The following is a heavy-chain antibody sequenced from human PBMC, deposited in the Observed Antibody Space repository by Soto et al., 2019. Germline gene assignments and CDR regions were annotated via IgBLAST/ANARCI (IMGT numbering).Heavy chain of an antibody. CDR1: GFTFSSYG. D-gene: IGHD3-16*01. J-gene: IGHJ2*01. CDR3: ARVGSYVGNWYFDL. CDR2: IWYDGSNK. V-gene: IGHV3-33*01. Sequence: QVQLVESGGGVVQPGRSLRLSCAASGFTFSSYGMHWVRQAPGKGLEWVAVIWYDGSNKYYADSVKGRFTISRDNSKNQLYLQMNSLRAEDTAVYYCARVGSYVGNWYFDLWGRGTLVTVSS.